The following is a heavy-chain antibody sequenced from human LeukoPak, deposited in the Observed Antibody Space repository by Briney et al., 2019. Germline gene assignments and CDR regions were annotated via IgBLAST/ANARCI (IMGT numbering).Heavy chain of an antibody. V-gene: IGHV3-48*04. CDR3: ARDITVTTHYYYYGMDV. CDR1: GLTITTYS. J-gene: IGHJ6*02. D-gene: IGHD4-17*01. Sequence: GGSLRLSCVASGLTITTYSMNWVRQAPGKGLEWISYISSSSSTIYYADSVKGRFTISRDNAENSLYLQMNSLRAEDTAVYYCARDITVTTHYYYYGMDVWGQGTTVTVSS. CDR2: ISSSSSTI.